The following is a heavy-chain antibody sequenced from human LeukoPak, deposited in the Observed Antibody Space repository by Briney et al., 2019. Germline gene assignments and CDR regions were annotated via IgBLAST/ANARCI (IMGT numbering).Heavy chain of an antibody. Sequence: GQSLKISCEFSGDDFSRAWIGWVRQVAGKGLDWMGIIFPEDSDTRYSPSFQGHVTFSADKSTNTAYLPWDSLRASDTAIYFCARHALPRYASTQPFGAWGQGTRVTVSS. D-gene: IGHD2-2*01. CDR1: GDDFSRAW. J-gene: IGHJ5*02. CDR3: ARHALPRYASTQPFGA. CDR2: IFPEDSDT. V-gene: IGHV5-51*01.